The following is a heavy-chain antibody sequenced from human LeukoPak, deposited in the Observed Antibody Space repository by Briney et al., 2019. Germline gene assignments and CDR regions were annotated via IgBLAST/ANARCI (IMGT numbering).Heavy chain of an antibody. V-gene: IGHV1-18*01. CDR1: GYTFTSYG. J-gene: IGHJ4*02. D-gene: IGHD3-22*01. Sequence: ASVTVSCKASGYTFTSYGISWVRQAPGQGLEWMGWISAYNGNTNYAQKLQGRVTMTTDTSTSTAYMELRSLRSDDTAVYYCARENYYDSSGYYSSAGTDYWGQGTLVTVSS. CDR2: ISAYNGNT. CDR3: ARENYYDSSGYYSSAGTDY.